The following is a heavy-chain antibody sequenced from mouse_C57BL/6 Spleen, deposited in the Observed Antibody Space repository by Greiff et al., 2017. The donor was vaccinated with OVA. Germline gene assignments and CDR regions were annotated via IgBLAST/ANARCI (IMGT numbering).Heavy chain of an antibody. Sequence: QVQLQQPGAELVKPGASVKLSCKASGYTFTSYWMQWVKQRPGQGLEWIGEIDPSDSYTNYNQKFKGKATLTVDTSSSTAYMQLSSLISEDSAVYYCARYYYGSSYCAMDYWGQGTSVTVSS. D-gene: IGHD1-1*01. V-gene: IGHV1-50*01. CDR1: GYTFTSYW. CDR3: ARYYYGSSYCAMDY. J-gene: IGHJ4*01. CDR2: IDPSDSYT.